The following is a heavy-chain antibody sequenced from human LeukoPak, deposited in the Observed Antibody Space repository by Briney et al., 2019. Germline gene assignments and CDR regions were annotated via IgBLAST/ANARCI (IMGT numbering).Heavy chain of an antibody. CDR1: GGSISSYY. D-gene: IGHD2-2*02. J-gene: IGHJ6*03. CDR3: ARGRGYCSSTSCYNYYYYMAV. CDR2: IYTSGST. Sequence: SETLSLTCTVSGGSISSYYWSWIRQPAGKGLEWIGRIYTSGSTNYNPSLKSRVTMSVDTSKNQFSLKLSSVTAADTAVYYCARGRGYCSSTSCYNYYYYMAVWGKGTTVTVSS. V-gene: IGHV4-4*07.